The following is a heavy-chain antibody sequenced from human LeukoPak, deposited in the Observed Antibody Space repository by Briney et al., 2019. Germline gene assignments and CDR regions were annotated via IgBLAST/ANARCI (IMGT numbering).Heavy chain of an antibody. V-gene: IGHV5-51*01. CDR1: GYSFPDYW. Sequence: RGESLKISCKGSGYSFPDYWIGWVRQMPGKGLEWMGIIYPGDSDTRYSPSSQGQVTISADKSISTAYLQWSSLKASDTAMYYCARLHSGTYLGDYWGQGTLVTVSS. D-gene: IGHD1-26*01. CDR3: ARLHSGTYLGDY. J-gene: IGHJ4*02. CDR2: IYPGDSDT.